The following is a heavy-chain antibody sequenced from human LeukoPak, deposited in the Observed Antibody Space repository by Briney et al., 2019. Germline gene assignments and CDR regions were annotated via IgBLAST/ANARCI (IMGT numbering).Heavy chain of an antibody. V-gene: IGHV3-23*01. J-gene: IGHJ6*04. CDR3: AELGITMIGGV. Sequence: AGGSLRLSCAASGFPLSSHAMSWVRQAPGKGLEWVSATSSSDAGTYYADSVRGRFTISRDNAKNSLYLQMNSLRAEDTAVYYCAELGITMIGGVWGKGTTVTISS. D-gene: IGHD3-10*02. CDR2: TSSSDAGT. CDR1: GFPLSSHA.